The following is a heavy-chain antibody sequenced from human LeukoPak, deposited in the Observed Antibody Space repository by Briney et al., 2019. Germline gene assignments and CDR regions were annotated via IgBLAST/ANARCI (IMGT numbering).Heavy chain of an antibody. CDR3: VGPGIAAAG. J-gene: IGHJ3*01. Sequence: SETLSLTCTVSGDSINRNSWSWIRQPPGKGLEWIGNIYYSGSTSYNPSPKSRVTISVDTSRTRFSLKVTSVTAADTALYYCVGPGIAAAGWGQGTMVTVSS. CDR2: IYYSGST. D-gene: IGHD6-13*01. CDR1: GDSINRNS. V-gene: IGHV4-59*01.